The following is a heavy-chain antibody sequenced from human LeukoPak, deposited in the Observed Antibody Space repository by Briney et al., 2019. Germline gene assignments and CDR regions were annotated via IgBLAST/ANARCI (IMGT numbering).Heavy chain of an antibody. CDR2: INHKTGVT. CDR1: GYTFTDYY. V-gene: IGHV1-2*02. J-gene: IGHJ4*02. D-gene: IGHD1-26*01. CDR3: ARDLAMYSPDLDY. Sequence: ASVKVSCKASGYTFTDYYLHWVRQAPGHGLEWMGWINHKTGVTKYAQNFQGRVTMTRDTSISTAYMEVSRLRSDDTAVFYCARDLAMYSPDLDYWGQGTLVTVSS.